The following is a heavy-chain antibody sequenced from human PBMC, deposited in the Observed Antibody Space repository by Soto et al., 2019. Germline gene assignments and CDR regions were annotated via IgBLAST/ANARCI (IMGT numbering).Heavy chain of an antibody. CDR3: AGGDGGADAFDL. CDR1: GDTFDTYT. J-gene: IGHJ3*01. D-gene: IGHD3-16*01. CDR2: IIPMFRTT. Sequence: QVQLVQSGTEVRKPGSSVNVSCQASGDTFDTYTFSWVRQAPGQGLQWMGEIIPMFRTTNYAPRFQGRLKLTADDSTSIVYMELNSLTFEDTAVYYCAGGDGGADAFDLWGQGTMIAVSS. V-gene: IGHV1-69*12.